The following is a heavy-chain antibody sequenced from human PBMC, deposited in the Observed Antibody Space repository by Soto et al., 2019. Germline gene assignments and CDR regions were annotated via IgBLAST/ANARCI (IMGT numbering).Heavy chain of an antibody. J-gene: IGHJ6*02. CDR1: GGTFNRYA. Sequence: QVQLVQSGAEVKKPGSSVKVSCKASGGTFNRYAISWVRQAPGQGLEWMGGTSPIFGIGNDAQRFQGRATITADESTGTAYMELSSLRSEDTGVYYCARSAITLFGVVSIPPHYYSEMDVWGQGTTVTVSS. CDR3: ARSAITLFGVVSIPPHYYSEMDV. CDR2: TSPIFGIG. D-gene: IGHD3-3*01. V-gene: IGHV1-69*01.